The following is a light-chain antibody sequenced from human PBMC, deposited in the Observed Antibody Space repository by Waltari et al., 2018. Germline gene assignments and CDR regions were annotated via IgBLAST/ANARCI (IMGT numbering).Light chain of an antibody. CDR2: GVT. Sequence: QSALSQPASVSGSPGQSISISCTVTSSDVGGHTYVSWYQQHPGKAPKLLIYGVTNRPSGVSNRFSGSKSGNAASLTISGLQAEDEGDYYCSSFSTSSTLLLFGGGTKLTVL. CDR3: SSFSTSSTLLL. J-gene: IGLJ2*01. CDR1: SSDVGGHTY. V-gene: IGLV2-14*01.